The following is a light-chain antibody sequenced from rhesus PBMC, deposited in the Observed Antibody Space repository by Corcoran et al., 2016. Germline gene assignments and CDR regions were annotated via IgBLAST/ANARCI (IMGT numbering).Light chain of an antibody. V-gene: IGKV1-28*03. CDR1: QGISSY. J-gene: IGKJ2*01. CDR2: TES. Sequence: DTQMTQSPSSLSASVGDTVTITCRASQGISSYVNWFQQKPGKAPKLLFSTESSVKSGVPSSFSGIGSGTYFTLTISSLQPEDFAAYYCQQHNSHPYSFGQGAKVEIK. CDR3: QQHNSHPYS.